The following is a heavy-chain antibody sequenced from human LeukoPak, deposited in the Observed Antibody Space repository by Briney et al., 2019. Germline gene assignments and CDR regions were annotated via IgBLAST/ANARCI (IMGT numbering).Heavy chain of an antibody. CDR2: IYDSGST. J-gene: IGHJ6*02. CDR3: ARVGGTNYHYYGMDV. CDR1: GGSISSYY. V-gene: IGHV4-59*01. D-gene: IGHD2-2*01. Sequence: PSETLSLTCTVSGGSISSYYWSWIRQPPGKGLEWIGYIYDSGSTNYNPSLKSRVTISVDTSKNQFSLKLSSVTAADTAVYYCARVGGTNYHYYGMDVWGQGTTVTVSS.